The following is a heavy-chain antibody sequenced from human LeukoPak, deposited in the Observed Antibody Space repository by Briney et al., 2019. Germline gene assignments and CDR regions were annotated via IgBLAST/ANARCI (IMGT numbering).Heavy chain of an antibody. CDR1: GGSISSGSYY. J-gene: IGHJ4*02. Sequence: PSETLSLTCTVSGGSISSGSYYWSWIRQPAGKGLEWIGRIYTSGSTNYNPSLKSRVTTSVDASKNQFSLKLSSVIAEDTALYYCAKDLTTAVAGNYFDYWGQGSLVTVSS. CDR3: AKDLTTAVAGNYFDY. D-gene: IGHD6-19*01. V-gene: IGHV4-61*02. CDR2: IYTSGST.